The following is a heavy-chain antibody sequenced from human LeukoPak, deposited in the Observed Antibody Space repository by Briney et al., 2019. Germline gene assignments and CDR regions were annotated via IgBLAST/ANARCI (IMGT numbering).Heavy chain of an antibody. CDR2: IYPIDSDT. D-gene: IGHD3-22*01. CDR3: ARGNYYDSSGSDY. Sequence: GESLKISCKGSGYGFTNYWIAWVRQMPGKGLEWMGIIYPIDSDTKYSPSFQGRVTISADKSVSTAYLQWSSLRASDSAMYYCARGNYYDSSGSDYWGQGTLVTVSS. V-gene: IGHV5-51*01. CDR1: GYGFTNYW. J-gene: IGHJ4*02.